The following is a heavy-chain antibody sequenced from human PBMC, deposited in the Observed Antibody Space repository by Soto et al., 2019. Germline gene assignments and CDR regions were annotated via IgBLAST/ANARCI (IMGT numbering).Heavy chain of an antibody. CDR1: GYSFTSYW. J-gene: IGHJ6*03. D-gene: IGHD2-21*01. V-gene: IGHV5-51*01. CDR2: IYPGDSDT. Sequence: PGESLKISCKGSGYSFTSYWIGWVRQMPGKGLEWMGIIYPGDSDTRYSPSFQGQVTISADKSISTAYLQWSSLKASDTAMYYCARLGPVNRFIPRDYYYYYYMDVWGKGTTVTVSS. CDR3: ARLGPVNRFIPRDYYYYYYMDV.